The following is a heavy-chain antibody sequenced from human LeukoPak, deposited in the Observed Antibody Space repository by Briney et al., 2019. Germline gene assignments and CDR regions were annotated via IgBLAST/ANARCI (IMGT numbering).Heavy chain of an antibody. J-gene: IGHJ4*02. CDR1: GYAIVTGYY. CDR3: ERRGIYDFWSGYTRYGYNSPYYFYY. V-gene: IGHV4-38-2*01. CDR2: IYHNEST. D-gene: IGHD3-3*01. Sequence: SETLSLTCAVSGYAIVTGYYWAWIRQPPGKGLEWFGSIYHNESTYYNPSLKSRVTISVDTSKNQSSLKLSSVTAADTAVYYCERRGIYDFWSGYTRYGYNSPYYFYYWGQGTLVTVSS.